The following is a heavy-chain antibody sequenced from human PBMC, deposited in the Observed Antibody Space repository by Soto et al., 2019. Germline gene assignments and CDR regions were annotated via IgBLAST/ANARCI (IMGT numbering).Heavy chain of an antibody. J-gene: IGHJ6*03. CDR3: ARVAYYDILTGYYNPRANYYMDV. V-gene: IGHV4-39*01. CDR2: IYYSGST. D-gene: IGHD3-9*01. CDR1: GGSISSSSYY. Sequence: SETLSLTCTVSGGSISSSSYYWGWIRQPPGKGLEWIGSIYYSGSTYYNPSLKSRVTISVDTSKNQFSLKLSSVTAADTAVYYCARVAYYDILTGYYNPRANYYMDVWGKGTTVTVSS.